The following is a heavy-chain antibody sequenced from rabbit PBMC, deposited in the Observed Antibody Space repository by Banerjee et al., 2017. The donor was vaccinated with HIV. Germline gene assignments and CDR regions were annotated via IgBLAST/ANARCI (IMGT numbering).Heavy chain of an antibody. D-gene: IGHD1-1*01. CDR1: GFSFSNKYV. CDR2: INTSSGNT. CDR3: ASGYSDIVFNL. Sequence: QDQLEESGGDLVKPEGSLTLTCTASGFSFSNKYVMCWVRQAPGKGLEWIACINTSSGNTYYASWATGRFTISKTSSTTVTLQMTSLTAADTATYFCASGYSDIVFNLWGQGTLVTVS. J-gene: IGHJ4*01. V-gene: IGHV1S45*01.